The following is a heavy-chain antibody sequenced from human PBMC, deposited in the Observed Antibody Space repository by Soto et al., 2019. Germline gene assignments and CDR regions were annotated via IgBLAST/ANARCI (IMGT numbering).Heavy chain of an antibody. D-gene: IGHD6-25*01. CDR1: GGSISSGGYY. CDR2: IYYSGST. Sequence: QVQLQESGPGLVKPSQTLSLTCTVSGGSISSGGYYWSWIRQHPGKGLEWIGYIYYSGSTYYNPYLKSRVTISVDTSKNQCSLKLSSVTAADTAVYYCARAEFAAAVRFDPWGQGTLVTVSS. CDR3: ARAEFAAAVRFDP. J-gene: IGHJ5*02. V-gene: IGHV4-31*03.